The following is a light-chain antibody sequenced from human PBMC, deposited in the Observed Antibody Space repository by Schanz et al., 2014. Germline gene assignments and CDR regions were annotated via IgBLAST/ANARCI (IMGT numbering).Light chain of an antibody. CDR1: SGHSSYI. CDR2: LEGSGSY. CDR3: QTWGTGPRV. V-gene: IGLV4-60*02. Sequence: QSVLTQSSSASASLGSSVKLTCTLSSGHSSYIIAWHQQQPGKAPRYLMKLEGSGSYNKGSGVPDRFSGSSSGADRYLTISNLQFEDEADYYCQTWGTGPRVFGGGTKLTVL. J-gene: IGLJ3*02.